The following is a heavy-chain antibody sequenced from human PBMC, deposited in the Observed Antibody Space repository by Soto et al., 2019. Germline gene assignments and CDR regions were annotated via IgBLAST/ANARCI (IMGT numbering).Heavy chain of an antibody. CDR3: AHRPRGFSYYFDY. Sequence: QITLKESGPTLVKPTQTLTLTCTFSGFSLTTRGVGVGWIRQPPGKPLEWLALIYWDDDEGYSTSLKSRLTITKDTSKNQVVLTMSNIDPVDTATYYCAHRPRGFSYYFDYWGQGTLVTGSS. J-gene: IGHJ4*02. CDR2: IYWDDDE. D-gene: IGHD3-10*01. V-gene: IGHV2-5*02. CDR1: GFSLTTRGVG.